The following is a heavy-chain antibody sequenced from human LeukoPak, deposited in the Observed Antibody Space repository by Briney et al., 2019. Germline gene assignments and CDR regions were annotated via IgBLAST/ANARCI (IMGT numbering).Heavy chain of an antibody. V-gene: IGHV4-39*07. Sequence: SETLSLTCTVSGGSISSSSYYWGWIRQPPGKGLEWIGSIYYSGSTYYNPSLKSRVTISVDTSKNQFSLKLSSVTAADTAVYYCARRYCTNGVCYGDSWFDPWGQGTLVTVSS. J-gene: IGHJ5*02. CDR1: GGSISSSSYY. CDR2: IYYSGST. D-gene: IGHD2-8*01. CDR3: ARRYCTNGVCYGDSWFDP.